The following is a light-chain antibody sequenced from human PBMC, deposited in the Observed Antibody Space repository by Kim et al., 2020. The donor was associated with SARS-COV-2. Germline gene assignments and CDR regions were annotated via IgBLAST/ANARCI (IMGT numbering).Light chain of an antibody. CDR3: SLSYSAFQVV. V-gene: IGLV7-46*01. J-gene: IGLJ2*01. CDR1: TGAVTISQY. CDR2: NTN. Sequence: GVTVTLTSGSATGAVTISQYPHWFQQKPGQAPRTFIYNTNNRHSLTPARFSGSLLEGKGALSLSAAQPEDEAEYYSSLSYSAFQVVFGGGTQLIVL.